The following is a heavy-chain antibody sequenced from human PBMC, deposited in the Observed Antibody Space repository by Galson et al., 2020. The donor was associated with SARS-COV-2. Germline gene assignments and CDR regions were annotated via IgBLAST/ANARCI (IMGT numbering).Heavy chain of an antibody. V-gene: IGHV4-59*01. D-gene: IGHD2-8*01. Sequence: ASETLSLTCTVSGGSTSSDYWSWIRQSPGKGLEYIGYISYSGSTNYKPSLKSRVTISVDTSKNQFSLKLTSVTAADTAVYYCTRGRGVSDFWGQGTLVTVSS. CDR1: GGSTSSDY. J-gene: IGHJ4*02. CDR2: ISYSGST. CDR3: TRGRGVSDF.